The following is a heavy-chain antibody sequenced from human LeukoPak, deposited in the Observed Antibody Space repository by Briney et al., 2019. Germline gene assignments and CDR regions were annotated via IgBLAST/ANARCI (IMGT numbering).Heavy chain of an antibody. Sequence: GGSLRLSCAASGFTFSSYWMSWVRQAPGKGLEWVANIKQDGSEKYYVDSVKGRFTISRDNAKNSLYLQMNSLRVDDTAVYYCARGVPTGVDYFDYWGQGALVTVSP. CDR1: GFTFSSYW. V-gene: IGHV3-7*01. J-gene: IGHJ4*02. D-gene: IGHD1-1*01. CDR2: IKQDGSEK. CDR3: ARGVPTGVDYFDY.